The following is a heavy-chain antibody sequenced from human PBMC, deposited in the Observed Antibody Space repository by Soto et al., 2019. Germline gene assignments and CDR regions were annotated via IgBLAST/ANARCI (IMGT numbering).Heavy chain of an antibody. CDR2: IIAIFGTA. Sequence: QVQLVQSGAEVKKPGSSVKVSCKASGGTFSSYAISWVRQAPGQGLEWMGGIIAIFGTANYAQKFQGRVTMTAAESTSTAYMELGSLRSEDTAVYYCAGAWWGRLTVATSNTRFDYWGQGTLVTVSS. V-gene: IGHV1-69*01. J-gene: IGHJ4*02. D-gene: IGHD5-12*01. CDR3: AGAWWGRLTVATSNTRFDY. CDR1: GGTFSSYA.